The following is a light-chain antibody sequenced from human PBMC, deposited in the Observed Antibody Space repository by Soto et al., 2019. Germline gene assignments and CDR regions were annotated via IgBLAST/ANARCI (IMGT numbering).Light chain of an antibody. J-gene: IGKJ1*01. CDR3: QQYGSSPWT. V-gene: IGKV3-20*01. CDR1: QDIRSS. Sequence: EIVMTQSPATLSVSPGERVTLSCRASQDIRSSLAWYQQKPGQAPRLLIYDASSRATGIPDRFSGSGSGTDFTLTISRLEPEDFAVYYCQQYGSSPWTFGQGTKVDIK. CDR2: DAS.